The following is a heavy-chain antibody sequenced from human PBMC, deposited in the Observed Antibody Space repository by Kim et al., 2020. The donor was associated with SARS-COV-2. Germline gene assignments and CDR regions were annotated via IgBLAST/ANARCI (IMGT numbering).Heavy chain of an antibody. Sequence: GGSLRLSCAASGFTFSRYGMHWVRQAPGKGLEWMAVIWYDGNNKYYADSVKGRFTISRDNSKNTLYLQMNSLRVEDTAVYFCARDQARYCSSDSCYLNYGMDVWGQGTTVTVSS. CDR3: ARDQARYCSSDSCYLNYGMDV. CDR1: GFTFSRYG. CDR2: IWYDGNNK. V-gene: IGHV3-33*01. D-gene: IGHD2-2*01. J-gene: IGHJ6*02.